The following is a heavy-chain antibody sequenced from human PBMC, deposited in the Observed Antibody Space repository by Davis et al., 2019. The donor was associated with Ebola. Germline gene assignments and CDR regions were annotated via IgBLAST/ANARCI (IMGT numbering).Heavy chain of an antibody. D-gene: IGHD4-11*01. V-gene: IGHV3-23*01. CDR2: IGGGGGSI. J-gene: IGHJ4*02. CDR1: GFTFSTYA. CDR3: ARDSDDYSFDY. Sequence: GGSLRLSCAASGFTFSTYAMGWVRQAPGKGLEWVSSIGGGGGSIYYADSVKGRFTISRDNSKNTLYLQMNSLRPEDTAVYYCARDSDDYSFDYWGQGTLVTVSS.